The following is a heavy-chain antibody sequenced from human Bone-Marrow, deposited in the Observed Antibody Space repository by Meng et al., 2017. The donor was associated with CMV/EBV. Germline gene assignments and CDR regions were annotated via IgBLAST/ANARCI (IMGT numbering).Heavy chain of an antibody. D-gene: IGHD5-18*01. CDR2: IKQDGSEK. Sequence: GESLKISCAASGFTFSSYWMSWVRQAPGKGLEWVANIKQDGSEKYYVDSVKGRFTISRDNAKNSLYLQMNSLRAEDTAVYYCARGGRYSYGYPKVWGQGTRVTVYS. J-gene: IGHJ4*02. CDR3: ARGGRYSYGYPKV. V-gene: IGHV3-7*01. CDR1: GFTFSSYW.